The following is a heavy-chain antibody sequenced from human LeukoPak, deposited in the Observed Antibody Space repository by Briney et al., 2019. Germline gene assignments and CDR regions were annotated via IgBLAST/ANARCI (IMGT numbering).Heavy chain of an antibody. Sequence: GGSLRLSCAASGFTFSSYQMNWVRQAPGKGLEWVAVISYDGSNKYYADSVKGRFTISRDNSKNKLYLQMNSLRAEDTAVYYCARGPPGAYCGGDCLHYFDYWGQGTLVTVSS. V-gene: IGHV3-30-3*01. CDR3: ARGPPGAYCGGDCLHYFDY. CDR1: GFTFSSYQ. J-gene: IGHJ4*02. D-gene: IGHD2-21*02. CDR2: ISYDGSNK.